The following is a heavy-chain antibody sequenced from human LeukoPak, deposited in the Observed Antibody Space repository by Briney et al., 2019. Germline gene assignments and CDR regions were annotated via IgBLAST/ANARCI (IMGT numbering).Heavy chain of an antibody. D-gene: IGHD6-19*01. CDR3: ARHVYSRGWSADPFDY. V-gene: IGHV4-30-4*08. Sequence: PSQTLSLTCTVSGGSISSGDYYWSWIRQPPGKGLEWIGYIYYSGSTYYNPSLKSRVTISVDTSKNQFSLKLSSVTAADTAVYYCARHVYSRGWSADPFDYWGQGTLVTVSS. J-gene: IGHJ4*02. CDR2: IYYSGST. CDR1: GGSISSGDYY.